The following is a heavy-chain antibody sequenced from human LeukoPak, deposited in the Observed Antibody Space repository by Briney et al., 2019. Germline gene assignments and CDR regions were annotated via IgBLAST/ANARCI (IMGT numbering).Heavy chain of an antibody. D-gene: IGHD4-11*01. CDR1: GGSISGGY. Sequence: SETLTLTCTVSGGSISGGYWSWIRQPPGRGLEWIGYVYTSGSTNYKPSLKSRVTISVDTSKRQFALKLSSVTAADTAVYYCAKSYFDYSTYYSYYFNLWGQGALVTVSS. CDR3: AKSYFDYSTYYSYYFNL. CDR2: VYTSGST. V-gene: IGHV4-4*09. J-gene: IGHJ4*02.